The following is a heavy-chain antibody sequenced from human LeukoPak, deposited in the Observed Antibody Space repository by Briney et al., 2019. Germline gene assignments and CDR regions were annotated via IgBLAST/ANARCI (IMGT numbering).Heavy chain of an antibody. V-gene: IGHV3-48*02. D-gene: IGHD2-15*01. CDR2: ISSSSTI. CDR1: GFTFSSYS. Sequence: GGSLRLSCAASGFTFSSYSMNWVRQALGKGLEWVSYISSSSTIYYADSVKGRFIISRDNAKNSLYLQMNSLRDEDTAVYYCARSSPEGGGSSDYWGQGTLVTVSS. J-gene: IGHJ4*02. CDR3: ARSSPEGGGSSDY.